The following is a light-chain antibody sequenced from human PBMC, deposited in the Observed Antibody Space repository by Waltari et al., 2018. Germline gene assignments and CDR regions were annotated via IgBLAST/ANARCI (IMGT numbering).Light chain of an antibody. J-gene: IGKJ1*01. CDR3: QQYNAWPPWT. CDR1: QSIRSN. Sequence: LVMTQSPATLSVSPGESATLPCRASQSIRSNLAWYQQKPGQAPRLLIYGASTRATGVPARFSGSGSGTEFILTISSLQSEDFAVYYCQQYNAWPPWTFGQGTKVKIK. CDR2: GAS. V-gene: IGKV3-15*01.